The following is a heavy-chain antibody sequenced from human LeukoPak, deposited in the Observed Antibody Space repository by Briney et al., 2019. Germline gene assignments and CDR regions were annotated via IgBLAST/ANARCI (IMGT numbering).Heavy chain of an antibody. D-gene: IGHD3-10*01. V-gene: IGHV1-46*01. CDR1: GYTFTSYY. J-gene: IGHJ4*02. CDR2: VNPSGGGT. CDR3: AGSTMVRGVWDY. Sequence: ASVKVSCKASGYTFTSYYIHRVRQAPGQGLEWMGIVNPSGGGTSYAQNFQGRVTVTRDTSTNTVYMELSSLRSGDTAVYYCAGSTMVRGVWDYWGQGTLVTVSS.